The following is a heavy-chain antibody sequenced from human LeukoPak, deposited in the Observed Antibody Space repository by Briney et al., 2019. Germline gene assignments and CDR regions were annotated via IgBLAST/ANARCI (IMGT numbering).Heavy chain of an antibody. V-gene: IGHV3-49*04. D-gene: IGHD4-23*01. CDR2: IRSAGYGETA. CDR1: GFTFGDYV. J-gene: IGHJ4*02. Sequence: QPGRSLRLSCTPSGFTFGDYVMRWVRQAPGKGMEWVGFIRSAGYGETAEYAASVKERFTISRDDSKSIAYLQMNSLKSEDTAVYYCSRTVTRFGALFDYWGQGTLVTVSS. CDR3: SRTVTRFGALFDY.